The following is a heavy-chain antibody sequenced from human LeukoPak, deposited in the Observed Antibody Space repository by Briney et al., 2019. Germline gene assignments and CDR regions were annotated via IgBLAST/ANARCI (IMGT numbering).Heavy chain of an antibody. D-gene: IGHD5-18*01. CDR1: GGSISSSNW. J-gene: IGHJ5*02. CDR2: IYHSGST. Sequence: PSGTLSLTCAVSGGSISSSNWWSWVRQPPGKGLEWIGEIYHSGSTNYNPSLKGRVTISVDKSKNQFSLKLSSVTAADTAVYYCARAGSGYSYGTPVAVWFDPWGQGTLVTVSS. CDR3: ARAGSGYSYGTPVAVWFDP. V-gene: IGHV4-4*02.